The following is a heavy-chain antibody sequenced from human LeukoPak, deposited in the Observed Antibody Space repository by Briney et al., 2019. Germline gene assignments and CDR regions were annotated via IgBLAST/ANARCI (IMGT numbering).Heavy chain of an antibody. V-gene: IGHV3-21*01. CDR2: ISSSSRYI. D-gene: IGHD1-26*01. CDR1: GFTFSSYA. CDR3: ARGGVGATDLDY. J-gene: IGHJ4*02. Sequence: GGSLRLSCAASGFTFSSYAMSWVRQAPGKGLEWVSSISSSSRYIYYADSVKGRFTISRDNAKNSLYLQMNSLRAEDTAVYYCARGGVGATDLDYWGQGTLVTVSS.